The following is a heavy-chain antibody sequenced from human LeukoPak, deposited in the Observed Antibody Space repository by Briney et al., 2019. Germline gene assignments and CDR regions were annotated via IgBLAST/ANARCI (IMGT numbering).Heavy chain of an antibody. CDR3: ARERWLQSYYYYYYMDV. CDR1: GVSISSSNSY. V-gene: IGHV4-39*07. Sequence: SETLSLTCTVSGVSISSSNSYWGWIRQPPGKGLEWIGRIYTSGSTNYNPSLKSRVTISVDTSKNQFSLKLSSVTAADTAVYYCARERWLQSYYYYYYMDVWGKGTTVTISS. CDR2: IYTSGST. D-gene: IGHD5-24*01. J-gene: IGHJ6*03.